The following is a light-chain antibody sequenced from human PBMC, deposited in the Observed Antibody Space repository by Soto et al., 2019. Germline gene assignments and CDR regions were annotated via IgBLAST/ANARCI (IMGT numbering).Light chain of an antibody. V-gene: IGKV3-11*01. CDR1: QSVSNY. Sequence: EIVLTQSPAILSLSPGEKATHSCRANQSVSNYLTWYQQKPGQAPRLLIYDASNRATGIPARFSGSGSGTDFTLTISSLEPEDFAVYYCHQRSNWPRTFGQGTKV. CDR3: HQRSNWPRT. J-gene: IGKJ1*01. CDR2: DAS.